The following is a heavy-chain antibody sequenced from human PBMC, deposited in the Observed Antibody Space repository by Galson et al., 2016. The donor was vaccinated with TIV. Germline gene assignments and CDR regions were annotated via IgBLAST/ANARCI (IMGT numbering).Heavy chain of an antibody. J-gene: IGHJ6*02. Sequence: SLRLSCAASGFTFSNHAMSWVRQAPGKGLEWVSAINSGGDKAYYADIVKGRFTISRDNSQNTVHLQMNSLRADDTAVYFCEMTPGTTPYYYYGVDAWGHGTTVTVSS. D-gene: IGHD1/OR15-1a*01. CDR1: GFTFSNHA. V-gene: IGHV3-23*01. CDR2: INSGGDKA. CDR3: EMTPGTTPYYYYGVDA.